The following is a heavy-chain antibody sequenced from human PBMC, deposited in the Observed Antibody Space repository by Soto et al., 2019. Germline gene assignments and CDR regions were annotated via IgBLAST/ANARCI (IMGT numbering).Heavy chain of an antibody. V-gene: IGHV4-59*01. CDR1: GGSISSYY. J-gene: IGHJ5*02. D-gene: IGHD3-22*01. CDR2: IYYSGST. CDR3: ARDHGYDSSGYYRYNWFDP. Sequence: LSLTCTVSGGSISSYYWSWIRQPPGKGLEWIGYIYYSGSTNYNPSLKSRVTISVDTSKNQFSLKLSSVTAADTAVYYCARDHGYDSSGYYRYNWFDPWGQGTLVTVSS.